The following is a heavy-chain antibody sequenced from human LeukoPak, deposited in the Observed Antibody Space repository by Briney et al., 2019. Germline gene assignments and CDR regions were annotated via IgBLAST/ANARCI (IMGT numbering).Heavy chain of an antibody. CDR1: GFTFSTYW. J-gene: IGHJ5*02. Sequence: GGSLRLPCAASGFTFSTYWVHWVRHAPGKGLVWVSRISNDGSSTSYAGSVKGRFTISRDNAKNTLYLQMNSLRVEDTAVYYCARPPPKYCTTTTCYEIFNWFDPWGQGTLVTVSS. CDR2: ISNDGSST. CDR3: ARPPPKYCTTTTCYEIFNWFDP. V-gene: IGHV3-74*01. D-gene: IGHD2-2*01.